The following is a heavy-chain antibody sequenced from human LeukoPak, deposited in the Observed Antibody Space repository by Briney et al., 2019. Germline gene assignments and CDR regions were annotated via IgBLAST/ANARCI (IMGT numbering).Heavy chain of an antibody. D-gene: IGHD3-10*01. CDR1: GGSFSGYY. V-gene: IGHV4-34*01. CDR2: INHSGST. CDR3: ARAQKPSPITMVRGVKMGADYFDY. J-gene: IGHJ4*02. Sequence: SGTLSLTCAVYGGSFSGYYWSWIRQPPGKGLEWIGEINHSGSTNYNPSLKSRVTISVDTSKNQFSVKLSSVTAADTAVYYCARAQKPSPITMVRGVKMGADYFDYWGQGSLVTVSS.